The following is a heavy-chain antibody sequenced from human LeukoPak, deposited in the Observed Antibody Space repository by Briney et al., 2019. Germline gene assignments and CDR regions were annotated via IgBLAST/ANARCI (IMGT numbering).Heavy chain of an antibody. V-gene: IGHV4-59*08. D-gene: IGHD2-2*01. CDR1: GVSISSYQ. Sequence: PSETLSLTCTVSGVSISSYQWSWIRQPPGKGLECIGYMHNSGSTDYNPSFKSRVTISVDTSKNQFSLKLSSVTAADTAVYYCATNAGPAAHDALDIWGQGTMVTVSS. CDR2: MHNSGST. J-gene: IGHJ3*02. CDR3: ATNAGPAAHDALDI.